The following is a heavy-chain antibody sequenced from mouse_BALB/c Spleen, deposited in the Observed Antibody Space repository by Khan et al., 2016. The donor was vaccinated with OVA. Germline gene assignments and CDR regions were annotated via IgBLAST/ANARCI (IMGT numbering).Heavy chain of an antibody. V-gene: IGHV14-1*02. CDR2: LDPENGNT. J-gene: IGHJ3*01. CDR3: VRRGYGNYWFAY. CDR1: GFTITDYY. Sequence: VQLKESGAELVRPGALVKLSCKASGFTITDYYMVWVKQRPEQGLEWIGWLDPENGNTVYDPKFQAKASITADTSSNTAYLQLSSLTSEDTAVDYCVRRGYGNYWFAYWGQGTLVTVSA. D-gene: IGHD2-1*01.